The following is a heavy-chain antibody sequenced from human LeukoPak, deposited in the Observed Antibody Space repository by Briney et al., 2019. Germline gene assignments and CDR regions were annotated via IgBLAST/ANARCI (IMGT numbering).Heavy chain of an antibody. CDR2: IFYSGST. J-gene: IGHJ4*01. Sequence: SETLSLTCTVSGGSMRSQYWSWIRQPPGKGLEWIAWIFYSGSTNYNPSLKSRVTISVDTSNNQFSLKLRSVTAADTAVYYCARVLGSYYFDYWGHGTPVTVSS. CDR1: GGSMRSQY. CDR3: ARVLGSYYFDY. V-gene: IGHV4-59*11. D-gene: IGHD2-15*01.